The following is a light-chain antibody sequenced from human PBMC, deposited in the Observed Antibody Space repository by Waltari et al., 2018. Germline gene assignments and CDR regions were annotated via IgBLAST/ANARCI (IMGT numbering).Light chain of an antibody. V-gene: IGLV3-21*03. Sequence: SYELTQPPSVAVAPGKTARITCGGRNIGSKSVNWYQQKPGQAPVLVVYDDSDRPSGIPERLSVSNSGNTATLTITRVEAGDEADYYCQVWDTSSDHPVFGGGTKLTVL. CDR1: NIGSKS. J-gene: IGLJ2*01. CDR2: DDS. CDR3: QVWDTSSDHPV.